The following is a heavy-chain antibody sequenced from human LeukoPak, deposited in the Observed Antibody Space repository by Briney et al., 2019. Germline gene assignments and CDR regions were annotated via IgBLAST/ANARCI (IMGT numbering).Heavy chain of an antibody. CDR3: ARLTGTTVVRYFDWLTYAFDY. Sequence: SETLSLTCTVSGGSISSRSYYWGWIRQPPGKGLEWIGSIYYSGSTYYNPSLKSRVTISVDTSKNQFSLKLSSVTAADTAVYYCARLTGTTVVRYFDWLTYAFDYWGQGPLVTVSS. J-gene: IGHJ4*02. D-gene: IGHD3-9*01. V-gene: IGHV4-39*01. CDR1: GGSISSRSYY. CDR2: IYYSGST.